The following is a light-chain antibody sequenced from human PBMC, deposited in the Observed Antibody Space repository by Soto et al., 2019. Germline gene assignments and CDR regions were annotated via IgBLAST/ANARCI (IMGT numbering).Light chain of an antibody. CDR1: SSDIGGYNC. CDR2: EVA. CDR3: CSYTSASASCG. V-gene: IGLV2-14*01. Sequence: QSALTQPASVSASPGQSITISCTGTSSDIGGYNCISAYQQHPGKASSLIGAEVANRHSAVSNRFAGSTCGNTASPTISRLSTAYKVDYYCCSYTSASASCGFGTGTKGTVL. J-gene: IGLJ1*01.